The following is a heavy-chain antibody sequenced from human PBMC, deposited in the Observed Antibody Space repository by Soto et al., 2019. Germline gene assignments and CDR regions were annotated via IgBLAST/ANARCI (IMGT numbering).Heavy chain of an antibody. CDR2: MNPNSGNT. CDR1: GYTFNNYD. J-gene: IGHJ5*01. CDR3: TRAYGAETFDF. D-gene: IGHD3-10*01. Sequence: ASVKVSCKASGYTFNNYDIHWVRQAPGHGLEWMGWMNPNSGNTGYAQNFRGRVTMTQKTAMGTAYLELSSLRSDDTSTYYCTRAYGAETFDFWGQGTRVTVSS. V-gene: IGHV1-8*02.